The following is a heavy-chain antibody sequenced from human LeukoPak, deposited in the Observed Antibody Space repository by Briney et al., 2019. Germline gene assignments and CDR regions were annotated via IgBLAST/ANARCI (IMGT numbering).Heavy chain of an antibody. D-gene: IGHD3-3*01. CDR2: IYYSGST. CDR1: GCSNRNSRCY. Sequence: PSETLSLTFTFTGCSNRNSRCYWGWTRQPPGKALEWIGSIYYSGSTYYNPSLKSRVTISVDTTKNQFSLKLSSVTAADTAVYYCASYYTVVFDYWGQGTLVTVSS. V-gene: IGHV4-39*01. J-gene: IGHJ4*02. CDR3: ASYYTVVFDY.